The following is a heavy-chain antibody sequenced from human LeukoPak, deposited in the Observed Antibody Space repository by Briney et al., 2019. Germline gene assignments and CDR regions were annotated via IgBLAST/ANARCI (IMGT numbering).Heavy chain of an antibody. CDR3: ARSRLDSSTWYGFRFDP. V-gene: IGHV4-38-2*02. D-gene: IGHD6-13*01. Sequence: SETLSLTCTVSGYSISSGYYWGWIRQPPGKGLEWIGSIYHSGSTNYNPSLKSRVTISVDTSKNQFSLKLSSVTAADTAVYYCARSRLDSSTWYGFRFDPWGQGTLVTVSS. CDR1: GYSISSGYY. J-gene: IGHJ5*02. CDR2: IYHSGST.